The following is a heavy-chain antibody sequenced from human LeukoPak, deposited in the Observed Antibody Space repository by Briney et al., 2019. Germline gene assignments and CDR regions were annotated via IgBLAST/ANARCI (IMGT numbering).Heavy chain of an antibody. Sequence: KAGESLKISCKASGYRFITQWIGWVRQMPGKGLEWMGIIYPGDSDTRYSPSFQGQVTISADKSISTAYLQWSSLKASDTAMYYCARPDDYSNPLGVFDPWGQGTLVTVSS. V-gene: IGHV5-51*01. CDR2: IYPGDSDT. CDR1: GYRFITQW. CDR3: ARPDDYSNPLGVFDP. D-gene: IGHD4-11*01. J-gene: IGHJ5*02.